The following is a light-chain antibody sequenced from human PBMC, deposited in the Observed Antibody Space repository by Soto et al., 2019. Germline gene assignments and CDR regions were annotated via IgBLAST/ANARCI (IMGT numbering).Light chain of an antibody. V-gene: IGKV3-15*01. CDR3: QQYSNWPKT. CDR1: QSVSSN. CDR2: GAS. Sequence: EIVMTQSPATLSVSPGERATLSCRASQSVSSNLAWYQQRPGQAPRLLIYGASTRATGIPARFSGSGSGTEFPVAVGSRRCEGFAIYYCQQYSNWPKTFGRGTKVEIK. J-gene: IGKJ1*01.